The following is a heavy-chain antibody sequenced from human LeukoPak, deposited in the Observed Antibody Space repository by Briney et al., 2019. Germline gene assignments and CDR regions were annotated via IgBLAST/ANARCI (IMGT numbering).Heavy chain of an antibody. V-gene: IGHV3-74*01. CDR1: GFTFSSYW. Sequence: GGSLRPSCAASGFTFSSYWMHWVRQAPGKGLVWVSHINSDGSTTNYADSVKGRFTISRDNAKNTLYLQMNSLRAEDTAVYYCARGIGSGWCLDWGQGTLVSVSS. CDR2: INSDGSTT. D-gene: IGHD6-19*01. J-gene: IGHJ4*02. CDR3: ARGIGSGWCLD.